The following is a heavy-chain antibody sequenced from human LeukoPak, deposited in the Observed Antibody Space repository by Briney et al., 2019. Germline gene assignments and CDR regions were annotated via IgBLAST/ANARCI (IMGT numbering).Heavy chain of an antibody. CDR3: ARGQAARLSWFDP. CDR1: GGSISSYY. J-gene: IGHJ5*02. D-gene: IGHD6-6*01. V-gene: IGHV4-39*07. Sequence: YPSETLSLTCTVSGGSISSYYWSWIRQPPGKGLEWIGSIYYSGSTYYNPSLKSRVTISVDTSKNQFSLKLSSVTAADTAVYYCARGQAARLSWFDPWGQGTLVTVSS. CDR2: IYYSGST.